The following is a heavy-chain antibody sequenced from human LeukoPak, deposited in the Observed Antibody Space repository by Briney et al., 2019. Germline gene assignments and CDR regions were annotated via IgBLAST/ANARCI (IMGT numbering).Heavy chain of an antibody. CDR2: IYYSGST. V-gene: IGHV4-61*01. J-gene: IGHJ4*02. D-gene: IGHD6-19*01. Sequence: SETLSLTCTVSGGSVSSGSYYWSWTRQPPGKGLEWIGYIYYSGSTNYNPSLKSRVTISVDTSKNQFSLKLSSVTAADTAVYYCARVRDSSGWYGGDYWGQGTLVTVSS. CDR1: GGSVSSGSYY. CDR3: ARVRDSSGWYGGDY.